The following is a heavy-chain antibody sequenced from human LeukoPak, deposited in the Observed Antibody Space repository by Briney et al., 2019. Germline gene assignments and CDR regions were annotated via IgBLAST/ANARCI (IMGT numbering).Heavy chain of an antibody. CDR2: IYHTGST. CDR1: GGSFSGYY. V-gene: IGHV4-34*01. J-gene: IGHJ4*02. Sequence: SETLSLTCAVYGGSFSGYYWSWIRQPPGKGLEWIGEIYHTGSTNYNPSLKSRVTISVDTPKNQFSLKLSSVTAADTAVYYCARGNYDYVWGGIDNWGQGTLVTVS. CDR3: ARGNYDYVWGGIDN. D-gene: IGHD3-16*01.